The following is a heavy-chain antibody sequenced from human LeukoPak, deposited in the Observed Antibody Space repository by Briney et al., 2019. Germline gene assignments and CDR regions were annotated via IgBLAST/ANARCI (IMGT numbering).Heavy chain of an antibody. CDR3: AITTLLWLSRFDF. CDR2: ISYNGSTI. Sequence: GGSLRLTCAASGFTFSNYYMSWIRQATGKELEWVSYISYNGSTISYEGSVRGRYTISRNNANNSLYLKMNSQRAEDTDVYYCAITTLLWLSRFDFWGQGTLGTVS. CDR1: GFTFSNYY. J-gene: IGHJ4*02. V-gene: IGHV3-11*04. D-gene: IGHD3-22*01.